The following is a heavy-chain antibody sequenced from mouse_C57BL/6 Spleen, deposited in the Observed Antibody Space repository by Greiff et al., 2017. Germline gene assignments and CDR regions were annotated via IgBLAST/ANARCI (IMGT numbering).Heavy chain of an antibody. J-gene: IGHJ3*01. V-gene: IGHV1-80*01. CDR2: IYPGDGDT. D-gene: IGHD1-1*01. CDR1: GYAFSSYW. CDR3: ARSDYYGTPFAY. Sequence: QVQLKESGAELVKPGASVKISCKASGYAFSSYWMNWVKQRPGKGLEWIGQIYPGDGDTNYNGKFKGKATLTADKSSSTAYMQLSSLTSEDSAVYFCARSDYYGTPFAYWGQGTLVTVSA.